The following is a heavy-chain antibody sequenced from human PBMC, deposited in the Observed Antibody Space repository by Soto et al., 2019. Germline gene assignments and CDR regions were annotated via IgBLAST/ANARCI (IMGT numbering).Heavy chain of an antibody. CDR2: IKLDASEK. Sequence: GGSLRLSCAASGFTFSFYWMSWVRQAPGKGLEWWGTIKLDASEKKYVDSVKGRFTMSRDNAKNSLYLQMDSLRAEDMAVYHCAPQAFDYWGQGTLVTVSS. V-gene: IGHV3-7*01. J-gene: IGHJ4*02. CDR3: APQAFDY. CDR1: GFTFSFYW.